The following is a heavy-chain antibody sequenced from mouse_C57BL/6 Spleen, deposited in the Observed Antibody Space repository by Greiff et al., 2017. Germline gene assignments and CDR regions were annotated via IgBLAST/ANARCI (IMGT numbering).Heavy chain of an antibody. J-gene: IGHJ3*01. CDR2: ISYDGSN. CDR1: GYSITSGYY. V-gene: IGHV3-6*01. Sequence: EVKLQESGPGLVKPSQSLSLTCSVTGYSITSGYYWNWIRQVPGNKLEWMGYISYDGSNNYNPSLKNRISITRDTSKNQFFLKLNSVTTEDTATYYCARGGEEGAWFAYWGQGTLVTVSA. CDR3: ARGGEEGAWFAY.